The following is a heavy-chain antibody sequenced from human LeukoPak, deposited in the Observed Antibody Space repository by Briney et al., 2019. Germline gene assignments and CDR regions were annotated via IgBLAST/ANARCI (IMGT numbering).Heavy chain of an antibody. CDR1: GGSFSGYY. Sequence: SETLSLTCAVYGGSFSGYYWSWIRQPPGKGLEWIGEINHSVSTNYNPSLKSRVTISVDTSKNQFSLKLSSVTAADTAVYYCARGRRRITMVRGVINWFDPWGQGTLVTVSS. CDR2: INHSVST. CDR3: ARGRRRITMVRGVINWFDP. J-gene: IGHJ5*02. D-gene: IGHD3-10*01. V-gene: IGHV4-34*01.